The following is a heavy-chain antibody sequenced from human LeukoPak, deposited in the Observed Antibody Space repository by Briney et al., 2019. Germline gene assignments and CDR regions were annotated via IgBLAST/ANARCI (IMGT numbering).Heavy chain of an antibody. CDR3: ARTGGYMVWGVQNWFEP. V-gene: IGHV4-39*01. CDR2: SGTT. Sequence: SETLSLTCTVSGGSISSGSYYWGWVRQPPGQGLEWIGSGTTYYNPSLQSRVTISVDTSRNQFPLKLISVTAADTAVYYCARTGGYMVWGVQNWFEPWGQGTLVTVSA. J-gene: IGHJ5*02. D-gene: IGHD3-10*01. CDR1: GGSISSGSYY.